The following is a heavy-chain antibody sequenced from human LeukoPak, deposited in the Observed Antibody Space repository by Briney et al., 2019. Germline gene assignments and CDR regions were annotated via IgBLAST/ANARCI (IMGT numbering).Heavy chain of an antibody. CDR2: TYYRSKWYN. V-gene: IGHV6-1*01. Sequence: SQTLSLTCAISGDSVSSNSAAWNWIRQSPSRGREWLGRTYYRSKWYNDYAVSVKSRITINPDTSKNQFSLQLSSVTAADTAVYYCARHGEQQLGRWGQGTLVTVSS. CDR1: GDSVSSNSAA. J-gene: IGHJ4*02. CDR3: ARHGEQQLGR. D-gene: IGHD6-13*01.